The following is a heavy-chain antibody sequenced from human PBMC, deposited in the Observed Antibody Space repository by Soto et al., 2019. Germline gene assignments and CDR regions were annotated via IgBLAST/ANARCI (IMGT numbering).Heavy chain of an antibody. CDR1: GFTFSSYS. J-gene: IGHJ5*02. Sequence: EVQLVESGGGLVKPGGALRLSCAASGFTFSSYSMNWVRQAPGKGREWVSSISSSSSYIYYADSVKGRFTISRDNAKNSLYLHMNSLRAYETAVYYRATLPILGSGSPPWGQVTLVAVSS. V-gene: IGHV3-21*01. CDR2: ISSSSSYI. CDR3: ATLPILGSGSPP. D-gene: IGHD3-10*01.